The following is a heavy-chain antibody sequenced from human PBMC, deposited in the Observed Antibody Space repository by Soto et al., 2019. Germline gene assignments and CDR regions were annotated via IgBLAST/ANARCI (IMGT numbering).Heavy chain of an antibody. CDR1: GFTFGDYA. V-gene: IGHV3-49*03. J-gene: IGHJ6*02. D-gene: IGHD1-26*01. CDR3: TRGEWEPDYYYGMDV. Sequence: LRLSCTASGFTFGDYAMSWFRQAPGKGLEWVGFIRSKAYGGTTEYAASVKGRFTISRDDSKSIAYLQMNSLKTEDTAVYYCTRGEWEPDYYYGMDVWGQGTTVTVS. CDR2: IRSKAYGGTT.